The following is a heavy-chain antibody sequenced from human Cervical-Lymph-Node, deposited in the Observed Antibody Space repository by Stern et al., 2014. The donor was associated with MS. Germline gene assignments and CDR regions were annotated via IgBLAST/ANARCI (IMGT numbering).Heavy chain of an antibody. CDR3: ARGRLGSENAFDI. Sequence: VQLLESGAEVKKPGASVKVSCKASGYTFTSYGISWVRQAPGQGLEWMGWISAYTGTTHYAQKLQGRVTMTTATSTSTALMELRSLRSDDSAVYYCARGRLGSENAFDIWGQGTMVTVSS. D-gene: IGHD2-15*01. V-gene: IGHV1-18*01. CDR1: GYTFTSYG. J-gene: IGHJ3*02. CDR2: ISAYTGTT.